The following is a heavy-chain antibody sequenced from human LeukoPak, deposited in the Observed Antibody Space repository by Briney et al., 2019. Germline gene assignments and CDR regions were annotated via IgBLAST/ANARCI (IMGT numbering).Heavy chain of an antibody. Sequence: PSRTLSLTCTVSGGSISSGGYYWSWIRQHPGKGVEWIGYIYYSGNTYYNPSLESRVTITVDPSKNQCSLKLSYVTAGDTAVYYCARVYDYGDSRDGCSFDLWGRGTLVTVSS. V-gene: IGHV4-31*03. CDR2: IYYSGNT. D-gene: IGHD4-17*01. CDR1: GGSISSGGYY. CDR3: ARVYDYGDSRDGCSFDL. J-gene: IGHJ2*01.